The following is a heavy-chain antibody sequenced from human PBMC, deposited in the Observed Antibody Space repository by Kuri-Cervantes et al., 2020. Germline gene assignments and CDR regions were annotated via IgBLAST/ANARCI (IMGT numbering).Heavy chain of an antibody. J-gene: IGHJ6*02. CDR1: GFTFSSYS. CDR3: ARDLSYYDILTGYYPSYYYYGMDV. V-gene: IGHV3-21*01. D-gene: IGHD3-9*01. Sequence: LSLTCAASGFTFSSYSMNWVRQAPGKGLEWVSSISSSSSYIYYADSVKGRFTISRDNAKNSLYLQMNSLRAEDTAVYYCARDLSYYDILTGYYPSYYYYGMDVWGQGTTVTVSS. CDR2: ISSSSSYI.